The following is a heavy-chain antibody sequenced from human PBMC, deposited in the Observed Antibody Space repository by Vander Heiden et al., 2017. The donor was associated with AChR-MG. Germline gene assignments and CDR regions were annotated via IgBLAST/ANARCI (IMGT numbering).Heavy chain of an antibody. CDR3: AKDPRGSGPRMGASFDY. Sequence: EVQLLESGGGLVQPGGSLRLSCAASGFTFSSSAMSWVRQAPGKGLEWVSAISGSGGSTYYADSVKGRFTISRDNSKNTLYLQMNSLRAEDTAVYYCAKDPRGSGPRMGASFDYWGQGTLVTVSS. CDR1: GFTFSSSA. J-gene: IGHJ4*02. CDR2: ISGSGGST. D-gene: IGHD6-19*01. V-gene: IGHV3-23*01.